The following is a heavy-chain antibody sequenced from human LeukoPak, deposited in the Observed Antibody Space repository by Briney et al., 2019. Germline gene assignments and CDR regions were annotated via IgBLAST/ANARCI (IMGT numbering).Heavy chain of an antibody. D-gene: IGHD6-19*01. CDR1: GFTFSSYG. Sequence: GGSLRLSCAASGFTFSSYGMSWVRQAPGKGLEWVSSISTSSSYIYYADSVKGRFTSSRDNAKKSLYLQMNSLRAEDTAVYYCARAGSRQWLVDLFDYWGRGTLVTVSS. V-gene: IGHV3-21*01. CDR2: ISTSSSYI. CDR3: ARAGSRQWLVDLFDY. J-gene: IGHJ4*02.